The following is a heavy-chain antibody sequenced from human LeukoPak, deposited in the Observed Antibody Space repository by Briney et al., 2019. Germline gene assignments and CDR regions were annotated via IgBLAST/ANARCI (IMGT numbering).Heavy chain of an antibody. D-gene: IGHD3-22*01. Sequence: SETLSLTCAVYGGSFSGYYWSWIRQPPGKGLEWIGEINHSGSTNYNPSLKSRVTISVDTSKNQFSLKLSSVTAADTAVYYCARDSGYDSSGYYLPRGFDYWGQGTLVTVSS. V-gene: IGHV4-34*01. CDR2: INHSGST. CDR1: GGSFSGYY. CDR3: ARDSGYDSSGYYLPRGFDY. J-gene: IGHJ4*02.